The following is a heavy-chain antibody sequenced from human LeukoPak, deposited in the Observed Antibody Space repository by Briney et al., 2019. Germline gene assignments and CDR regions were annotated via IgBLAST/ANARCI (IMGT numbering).Heavy chain of an antibody. J-gene: IGHJ4*02. CDR1: GFTFSGYA. Sequence: GGSLRLSCAASGFTFSGYAMSWVRQAPGKGLEWVSAISGSGGSTYYADSVKGRFTISRDNSKNTLYLQMISLRAEDTAVYYCAKGARIWAVEYYFDYWGQGTLVTVSS. CDR2: ISGSGGST. CDR3: AKGARIWAVEYYFDY. D-gene: IGHD2-15*01. V-gene: IGHV3-23*01.